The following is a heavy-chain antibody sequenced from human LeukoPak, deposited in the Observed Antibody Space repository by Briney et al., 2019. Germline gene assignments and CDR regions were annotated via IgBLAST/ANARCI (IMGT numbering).Heavy chain of an antibody. D-gene: IGHD3-10*01. J-gene: IGHJ4*02. CDR3: AKGGGMVRDLTFDY. V-gene: IGHV3-30*18. Sequence: GGSLRLSCAASGFTFISYGMHWVRQAPGKGLEWVAVISYEGSNKYYADSVKGRFTISRDNSKNTLYLQMNSLRAEDTAVYYCAKGGGMVRDLTFDYWGQGTLVTVSS. CDR2: ISYEGSNK. CDR1: GFTFISYG.